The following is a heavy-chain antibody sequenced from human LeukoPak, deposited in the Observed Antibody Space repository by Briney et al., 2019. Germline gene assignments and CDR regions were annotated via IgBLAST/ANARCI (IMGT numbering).Heavy chain of an antibody. CDR3: TRDAGGDNSSDV. Sequence: GGSLRLSCAASGFTVSSNYMSWVRQAPGQGLGWVSVIYSGGSTYYADSVKGRFTISRDNSKNTLYLQMNSLRAEETAVYYCTRDAGGDNSSDVWGQGTLVTVSS. D-gene: IGHD2-21*01. J-gene: IGHJ4*02. CDR2: IYSGGST. V-gene: IGHV3-66*01. CDR1: GFTVSSNY.